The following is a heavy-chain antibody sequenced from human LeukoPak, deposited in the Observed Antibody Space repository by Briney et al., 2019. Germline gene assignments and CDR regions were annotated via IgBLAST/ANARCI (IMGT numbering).Heavy chain of an antibody. V-gene: IGHV4-4*02. CDR3: ARNARYCSGDSCYEGRQYFDY. CDR1: GGSISSSNW. J-gene: IGHJ4*02. Sequence: SETLSLTCAVSGGSISSSNWWSWVRQPPGKGLEWIGEIYYSGTTYSNPSLKSRVSISVDTSNNQFSLKLSSVTAADTAVYYCARNARYCSGDSCYEGRQYFDYWGQGILVTVSS. CDR2: IYYSGTT. D-gene: IGHD2-15*01.